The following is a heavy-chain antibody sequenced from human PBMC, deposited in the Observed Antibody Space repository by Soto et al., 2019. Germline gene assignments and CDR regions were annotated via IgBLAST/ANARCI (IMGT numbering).Heavy chain of an antibody. Sequence: QVQLVQSRGEVKKPGASVKVSCKTSGYSFTTYGISWVRQAPGQGLEWMGWISGYNGNTNYAQNLQGRVTMTTDTSTSTAYMELRSLRSDDTAVYYCAREGPARYYYYGMDVWGQGSTVTVSS. J-gene: IGHJ6*02. CDR3: AREGPARYYYYGMDV. V-gene: IGHV1-18*01. CDR1: GYSFTTYG. CDR2: ISGYNGNT.